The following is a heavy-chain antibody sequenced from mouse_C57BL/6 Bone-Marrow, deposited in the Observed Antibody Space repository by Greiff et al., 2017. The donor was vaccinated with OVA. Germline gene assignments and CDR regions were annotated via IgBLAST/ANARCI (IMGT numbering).Heavy chain of an antibody. J-gene: IGHJ1*03. CDR2: INPYNGGT. D-gene: IGHD1-1*01. V-gene: IGHV1-19*01. CDR1: GYTFTDYY. CDR3: AGTVVPYWYFDV. Sequence: VQLQQSGPVLVKPGASVKMSCKASGYTFTDYYMNWVKQSHGKSLEWIGVINPYNGGTSYNQKFKGKATLTVDKSSSIAYMELNSLTSEDSAVYYCAGTVVPYWYFDVWGTGTTVTVSS.